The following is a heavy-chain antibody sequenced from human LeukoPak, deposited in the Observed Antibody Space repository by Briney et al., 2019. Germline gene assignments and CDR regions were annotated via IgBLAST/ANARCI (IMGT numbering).Heavy chain of an antibody. CDR2: ISAYNGNT. D-gene: IGHD2-2*02. Sequence: ASVKVSCKASGYTFTSYGISWVRQAPGQGLEWMGWISAYNGNTNYAQKLQGRVTMTTDTSTSTAYMELRSLRSDGTAVYYCARDVVVVPAAIGPWYFDLWGRGTLVTVSS. J-gene: IGHJ2*01. V-gene: IGHV1-18*01. CDR1: GYTFTSYG. CDR3: ARDVVVVPAAIGPWYFDL.